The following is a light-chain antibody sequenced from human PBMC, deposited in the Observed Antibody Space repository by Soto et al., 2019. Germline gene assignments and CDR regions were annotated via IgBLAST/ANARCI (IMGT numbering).Light chain of an antibody. CDR3: QQYGSPWT. V-gene: IGKV3-15*01. Sequence: IVMTQSPATLSVSAGERATLSCRASRGISSNLAWYQQKPGQAPRLLIYDASTRATGIPARFSGSGSGTDFTLTISRLPPEYVAVYHCQQYGSPWTFCQGTKVDIK. CDR2: DAS. J-gene: IGKJ1*01. CDR1: RGISSN.